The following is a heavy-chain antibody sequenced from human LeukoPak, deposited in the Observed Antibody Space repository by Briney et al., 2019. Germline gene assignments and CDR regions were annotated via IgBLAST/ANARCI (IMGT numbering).Heavy chain of an antibody. CDR2: INHSGST. V-gene: IGHV4-34*01. Sequence: TSSETLSLTCAVYGGSFSGYYWSWIRQPPGKGLEWIGEINHSGSTNYNPSLKSRVTISVDTSKNQFSLKLSSVTAADTAVYYCARASDSGSRYYHYMDVWGKGTTVTISS. CDR3: ARASDSGSRYYHYMDV. J-gene: IGHJ6*03. D-gene: IGHD3-10*01. CDR1: GGSFSGYY.